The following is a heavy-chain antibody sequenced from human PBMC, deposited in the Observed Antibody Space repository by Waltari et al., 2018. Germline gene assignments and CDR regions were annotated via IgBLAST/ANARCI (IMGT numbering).Heavy chain of an antibody. J-gene: IGHJ4*02. V-gene: IGHV4-59*01. CDR3: AKSISGWTDLEY. D-gene: IGHD6-19*01. Sequence: QVQLQESGPGLVKPSETLSLTCTVSGGSISNFYWTWSRQPPGKGLEYIGYIKYSGSTNYNPSLKSRVTISVDTSKNQFSLRLSSVAAADTAVYYCAKSISGWTDLEYWGQGTLVTVSA. CDR1: GGSISNFY. CDR2: IKYSGST.